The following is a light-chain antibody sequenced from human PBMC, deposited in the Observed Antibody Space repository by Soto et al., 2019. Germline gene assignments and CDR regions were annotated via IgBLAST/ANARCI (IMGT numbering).Light chain of an antibody. CDR1: QSISRY. Sequence: DIQMTQSPSSLSASVGDRVTITSRASQSISRYLNWYQQKPGKAPKLMIYAASSLQSGVPSRFSGSGSGTDFTLTISSLQPEDFETYYCQQSYSTPRTFGPGTKVDIK. CDR3: QQSYSTPRT. CDR2: AAS. V-gene: IGKV1-39*01. J-gene: IGKJ3*01.